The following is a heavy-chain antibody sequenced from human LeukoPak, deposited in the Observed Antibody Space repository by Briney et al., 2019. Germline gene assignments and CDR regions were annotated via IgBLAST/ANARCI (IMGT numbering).Heavy chain of an antibody. V-gene: IGHV3-23*01. CDR1: GFTFSSYA. J-gene: IGHJ4*02. CDR2: ISGSGGST. Sequence: GGSLRLSCAASGFTFSSYAMSWVRQAPGKGLEWVSAISGSGGSTYYADSVKGRFTISRDSSKNTLYLQMNSLRAEDTAVYYCAKGRRVGATLGIDYWGQGTLVTVSS. D-gene: IGHD1-26*01. CDR3: AKGRRVGATLGIDY.